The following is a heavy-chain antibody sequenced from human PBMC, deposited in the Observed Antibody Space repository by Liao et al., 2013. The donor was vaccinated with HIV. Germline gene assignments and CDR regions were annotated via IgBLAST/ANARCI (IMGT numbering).Heavy chain of an antibody. CDR3: ARLGGEDY. V-gene: IGHV4-4*07. J-gene: IGHJ4*02. D-gene: IGHD3-10*01. Sequence: QVRLQESGPGLVKPTETLSLMCSVSGDSFSNHYWSWIRQPAGKGLEWIGRIYGSGGTNYNPSLQSRVTISVDTSKNQFSLKLSSVTAADTAVYYCARLGGEDYWGQGTLVTVSS. CDR2: IYGSGGT. CDR1: GDSFSNHY.